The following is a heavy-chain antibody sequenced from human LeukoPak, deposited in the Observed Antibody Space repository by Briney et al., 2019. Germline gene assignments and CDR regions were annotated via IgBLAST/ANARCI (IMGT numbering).Heavy chain of an antibody. CDR3: AKIPGRYYDSSGYYYFDY. D-gene: IGHD3-22*01. V-gene: IGHV3-9*01. J-gene: IGHJ4*02. CDR1: GFTFDDYA. Sequence: GRSLRLSCAASGFTFDDYAMHSVRQAPGKGLEWVSGISWNSGSIGYADSVKGRFTISRDNAKNSLYLQMNSLRAEDTALYYCAKIPGRYYDSSGYYYFDYGGQGTLVTVSS. CDR2: ISWNSGSI.